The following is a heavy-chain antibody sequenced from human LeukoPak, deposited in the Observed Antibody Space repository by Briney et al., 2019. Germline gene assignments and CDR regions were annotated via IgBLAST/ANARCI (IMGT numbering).Heavy chain of an antibody. D-gene: IGHD2-2*01. Sequence: GKSLRLSCAASGFTFSNFGMHWVRQAPGKGLEWVAVIWYDGSNQYYADSVKGRFTISRDSSKNTLFLQMNSLRAEDTAVYYCARDIGYQLLSGVGYWGQGTLVTVSS. J-gene: IGHJ4*02. CDR2: IWYDGSNQ. V-gene: IGHV3-33*01. CDR3: ARDIGYQLLSGVGY. CDR1: GFTFSNFG.